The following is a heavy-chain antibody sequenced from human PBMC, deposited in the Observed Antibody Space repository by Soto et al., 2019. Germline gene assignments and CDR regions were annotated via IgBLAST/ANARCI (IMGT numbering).Heavy chain of an antibody. CDR1: GFTFSSYG. CDR2: IWYDGSNK. J-gene: IGHJ3*02. D-gene: IGHD4-17*01. V-gene: IGHV3-33*01. CDR3: ARDPGADDYGDNDLAFDI. Sequence: GGSLRLSCAASGFTFSSYGMHWVRQAPGKGLEWVAVIWYDGSNKYYADSVKGRFTISRDNSKNTLYLQMNSLKAEDTAVYYCARDPGADDYGDNDLAFDIWGQGTMVTVSS.